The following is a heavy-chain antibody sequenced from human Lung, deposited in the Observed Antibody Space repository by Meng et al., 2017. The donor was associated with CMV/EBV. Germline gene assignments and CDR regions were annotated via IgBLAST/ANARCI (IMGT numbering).Heavy chain of an antibody. CDR2: IIPIFGTA. Sequence: SXXVSCKASGGTFSSYAISWVRQAPGQGLEWMGGIIPIFGTANYAQKFQGRVTITTDESTSTAYMELSSLRSEDTAVYYCARGRDFWSGSGGMDVWGQGTXVTVSS. CDR3: ARGRDFWSGSGGMDV. CDR1: GGTFSSYA. V-gene: IGHV1-69*05. J-gene: IGHJ6*02. D-gene: IGHD3-3*01.